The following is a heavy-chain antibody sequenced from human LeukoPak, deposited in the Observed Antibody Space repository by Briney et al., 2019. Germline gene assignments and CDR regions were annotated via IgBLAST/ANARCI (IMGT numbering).Heavy chain of an antibody. V-gene: IGHV3-23*01. CDR3: AKDPWGWGYGSGSYYPGWFDP. Sequence: GEALRLSCTDSGFGFSRSAMTWVRQAPGRGLEWVASIGGAGGGISAGITYYSDSVKGRFTISRDNSKSILYLQMDSLRAEDTAIYYCAKDPWGWGYGSGSYYPGWFDPWGQGTLVTVSS. J-gene: IGHJ5*02. CDR1: GFGFSRSA. CDR2: IGGAGGGISAGIT. D-gene: IGHD3-10*01.